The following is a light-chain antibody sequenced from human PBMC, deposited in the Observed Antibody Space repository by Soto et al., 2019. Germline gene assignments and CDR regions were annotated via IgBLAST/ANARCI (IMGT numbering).Light chain of an antibody. J-gene: IGLJ1*01. CDR3: SSYTCSGTLCV. CDR2: DVS. CDR1: SSDVGGYNY. Sequence: QSALTQPASVSGSPGQSITISCTGTSSDVGGYNYVSWYQQHPGKAPKLMIYDVSNRPSGVSNRFSGSKSGNKASLTISGLQAEDEADYYCSSYTCSGTLCVFGTGTKLTVL. V-gene: IGLV2-14*01.